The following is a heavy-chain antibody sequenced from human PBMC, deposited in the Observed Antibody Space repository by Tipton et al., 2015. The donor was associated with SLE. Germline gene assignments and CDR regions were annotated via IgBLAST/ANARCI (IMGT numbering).Heavy chain of an antibody. V-gene: IGHV3-53*01. D-gene: IGHD6-19*01. Sequence: GSLRLSCVASGFTVSSNYMNWVRQAPGKGLEWVSVIYSGGIAYYADSVKGRFTLSRDNSKNTLFLHMNSLRVEDTAVYYCASSRNGQWLDEGSFDIWGQGTMVTVSS. J-gene: IGHJ3*02. CDR3: ASSRNGQWLDEGSFDI. CDR1: GFTVSSNY. CDR2: IYSGGIA.